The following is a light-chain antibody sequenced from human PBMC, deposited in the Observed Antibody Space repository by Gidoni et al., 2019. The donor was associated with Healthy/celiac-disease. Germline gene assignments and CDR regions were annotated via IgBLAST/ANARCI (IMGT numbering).Light chain of an antibody. V-gene: IGKV1-9*01. CDR1: QGISSY. J-gene: IGKJ5*01. Sequence: DIQLTQSPSVLSASVGDRVTITCRASQGISSYLACYQQKPGKAPKLLIYAASTLQSGVPSRFSGSGSGTEFTLTISSLQPEDFATYYCQQLNSYPITFGQGTRLEIK. CDR3: QQLNSYPIT. CDR2: AAS.